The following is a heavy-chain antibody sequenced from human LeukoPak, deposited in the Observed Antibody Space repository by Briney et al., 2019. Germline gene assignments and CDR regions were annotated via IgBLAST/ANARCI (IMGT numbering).Heavy chain of an antibody. J-gene: IGHJ4*02. CDR2: ISGSGGST. D-gene: IGHD2-2*01. Sequence: PGGSLRLPCAASGFTFSSYAMSWVRQAPGKGLEWVSAISGSGGSTYYADSVKGRFTISRDNSKNTLYLQMNSLRAEDTAVYYCAKDRQPIVVVPGAVDYWGQGILVTVSS. CDR1: GFTFSSYA. CDR3: AKDRQPIVVVPGAVDY. V-gene: IGHV3-23*01.